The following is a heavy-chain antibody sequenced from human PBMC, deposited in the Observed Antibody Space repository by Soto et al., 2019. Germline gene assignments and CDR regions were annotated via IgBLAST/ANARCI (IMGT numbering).Heavy chain of an antibody. D-gene: IGHD3-3*01. CDR1: RDSFARDV. J-gene: IGHJ5*02. Sequence: GGSVEGCCEASRDSFARDVLTLVGPAPGQRLEWMGWINAGNGNTKYSQKFQGRVTITRDTSASTAYMELSSLRSEDTAVYYCARGFPLWFDPWGQGTLVTVSS. CDR3: ARGFPLWFDP. CDR2: INAGNGNT. V-gene: IGHV1-3*01.